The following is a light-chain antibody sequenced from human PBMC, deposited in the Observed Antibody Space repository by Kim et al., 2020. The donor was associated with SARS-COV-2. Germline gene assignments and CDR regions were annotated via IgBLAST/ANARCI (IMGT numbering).Light chain of an antibody. CDR3: NSRDSSGNHVVV. Sequence: SSELTQDPAVSVALGQTVRITCQGDSLRSYYASWYQQKPGQAPVLVIYGKNNRPSGIPDRFSGYSSGNKASLTITGAQAEDEADYYCNSRDSSGNHVVVV. CDR1: SLRSYY. V-gene: IGLV3-19*01. CDR2: GKN. J-gene: IGLJ2*01.